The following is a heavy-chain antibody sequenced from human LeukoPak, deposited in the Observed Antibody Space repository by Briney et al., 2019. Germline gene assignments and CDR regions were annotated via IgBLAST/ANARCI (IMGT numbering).Heavy chain of an antibody. CDR2: IYYSGST. CDR1: GGSISSGGYY. D-gene: IGHD3-22*01. Sequence: SQTLSLTCTVSGGSISSGGYYWSWIRQHPGKGLEWIGYIYYSGSTYYNPSLKSRVTISVDTSKNQFSLKLSSVTAADTAVYYCAREKLYYYDSSGYLGYFDYWGQGTLVTVSS. J-gene: IGHJ4*02. CDR3: AREKLYYYDSSGYLGYFDY. V-gene: IGHV4-31*03.